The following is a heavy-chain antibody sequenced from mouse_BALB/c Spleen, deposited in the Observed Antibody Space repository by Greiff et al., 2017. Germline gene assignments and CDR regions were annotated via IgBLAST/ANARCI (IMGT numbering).Heavy chain of an antibody. D-gene: IGHD2-14*01. CDR2: ISSGSSTI. J-gene: IGHJ1*01. Sequence: EVQRVESGGGLVQPGGSRKLSCAASGFTFSSFGMHWVRQAPEKGLEWVAYISSGSSTIYYADSVKGRFTISRDNPKNTLFLQMTSLRSDDTAMYYCARDRYDGNWYFDVWGAGTTVTVSS. CDR3: ARDRYDGNWYFDV. CDR1: GFTFSSFG. V-gene: IGHV5-17*02.